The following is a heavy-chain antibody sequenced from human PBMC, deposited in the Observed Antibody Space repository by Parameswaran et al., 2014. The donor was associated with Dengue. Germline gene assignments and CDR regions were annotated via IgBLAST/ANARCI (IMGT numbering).Heavy chain of an antibody. V-gene: IGHV4-39*07. D-gene: IGHD1-26*01. Sequence: ASETLSLTCTVSGGSISSSSYYWGWIRQPPGKGLEWIGSIYYSGSTYYNPSLKSRVTISVDTSKNQFSLKLSSVTAADTAVYYCARGRRTDSGSHPYFDYWGQGTLVTVSS. CDR1: GGSISSSSYY. J-gene: IGHJ4*02. CDR3: ARGRRTDSGSHPYFDY. CDR2: IYYSGST.